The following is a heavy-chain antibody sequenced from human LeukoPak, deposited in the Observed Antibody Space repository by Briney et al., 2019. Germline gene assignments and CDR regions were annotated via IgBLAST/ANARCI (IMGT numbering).Heavy chain of an antibody. V-gene: IGHV1-18*01. CDR1: GYTFTSYG. CDR2: ISAYNGNT. J-gene: IGHJ3*02. D-gene: IGHD3-3*01. Sequence: GASVKVSCKASGYTFTSYGISWVRQAPGQGLEWMGWISAYNGNTNYAQKFQGRVTITRNTSISTAYMELSSLRSEDTAVYYCARGRVDGFWSGYLHAFDIWGQGTMVTVSS. CDR3: ARGRVDGFWSGYLHAFDI.